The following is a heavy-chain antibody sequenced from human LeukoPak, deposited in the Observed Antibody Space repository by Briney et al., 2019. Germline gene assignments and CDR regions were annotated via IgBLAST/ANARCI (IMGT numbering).Heavy chain of an antibody. CDR3: ARDGGANGYYYYYMDV. D-gene: IGHD2-15*01. Sequence: ASETLSLTCTVSGYSISSGYYWGWIRQPPGKGLEWIGSIYHSGSTYYNPSLKSRVTISVDTSKNQFSLKLSSVTAADTAVYYCARDGGANGYYYYYMDVWGKGTTVTVSS. V-gene: IGHV4-38-2*02. CDR1: GYSISSGYY. J-gene: IGHJ6*03. CDR2: IYHSGST.